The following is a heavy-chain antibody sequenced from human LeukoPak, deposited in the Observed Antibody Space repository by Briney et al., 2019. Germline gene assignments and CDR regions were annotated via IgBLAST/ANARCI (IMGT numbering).Heavy chain of an antibody. Sequence: SETLSLTCTVSGASLSSYYWSWIRQPPGEGLEWIGYIYYSGSTNYNPSLKSRVTISVDSSKNQFSLKLTSVTAADTAVYYCARRNSAYDSAYFDYWGQGTLVTVSS. D-gene: IGHD5-12*01. V-gene: IGHV4-59*08. CDR1: GASLSSYY. CDR3: ARRNSAYDSAYFDY. CDR2: IYYSGST. J-gene: IGHJ4*02.